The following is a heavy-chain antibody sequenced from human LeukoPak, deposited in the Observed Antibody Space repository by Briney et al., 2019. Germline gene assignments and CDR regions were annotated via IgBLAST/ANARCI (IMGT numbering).Heavy chain of an antibody. V-gene: IGHV4-61*02. CDR2: IYTSGST. D-gene: IGHD6-13*01. Sequence: SETLSLTCTVSGGSINSGSYYWSWIRQPAGKGLEWIGRIYTSGSTNYNPSLKSRVTMSVDTSKNQFSLKLSSVTAADTAVYYCARTAEQLVPPYYYYYYMDVWGKGTTVTISS. CDR1: GGSINSGSYY. CDR3: ARTAEQLVPPYYYYYYMDV. J-gene: IGHJ6*03.